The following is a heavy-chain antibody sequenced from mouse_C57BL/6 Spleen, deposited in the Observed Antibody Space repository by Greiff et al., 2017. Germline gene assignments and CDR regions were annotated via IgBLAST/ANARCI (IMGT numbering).Heavy chain of an antibody. V-gene: IGHV5-9-1*02. Sequence: EVKLMESGEGLVKPGGSLKLSCAASGFTFSSYAMSWVRQTPEKRLEWVAYISSGGDYIYYADTVKGRFTISRDNARNTLYLQMSSLKSEDTAMYYCTRVVARLDGAMDYWGQGTSVTVSS. CDR1: GFTFSSYA. J-gene: IGHJ4*01. CDR3: TRVVARLDGAMDY. CDR2: ISSGGDYI. D-gene: IGHD1-1*01.